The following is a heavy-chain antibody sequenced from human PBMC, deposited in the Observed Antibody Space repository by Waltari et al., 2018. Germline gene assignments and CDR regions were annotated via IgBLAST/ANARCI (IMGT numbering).Heavy chain of an antibody. D-gene: IGHD4-17*01. CDR1: GFTFDDYA. Sequence: EVQLVESGGGLVQPGRSLRLSCAASGFTFDDYAMHWVRQAPGKGLEWVSGISWNRGSRGYADSVKGRFTISRDNAKNSLYLQMNSLRAEDMALYYCAKDNLPGGVTTYFDYWGQGTLVTVSS. J-gene: IGHJ4*02. CDR3: AKDNLPGGVTTYFDY. V-gene: IGHV3-9*03. CDR2: ISWNRGSR.